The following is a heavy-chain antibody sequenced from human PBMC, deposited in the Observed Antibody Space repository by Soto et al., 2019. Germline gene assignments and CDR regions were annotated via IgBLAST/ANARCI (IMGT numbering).Heavy chain of an antibody. J-gene: IGHJ4*02. CDR2: IYYSGST. CDR3: ARGWDIAAAGTVGNHYFDY. Sequence: PSDTLSLTCFVSGGSFSSYYWSWIRQPPGKGLEWIGYIYYSGSTNYNPSLKSRVTISVDTSKNQFSLKLSSVTAADTAVYYCARGWDIAAAGTVGNHYFDYWGQGTLVTVSS. D-gene: IGHD6-13*01. V-gene: IGHV4-59*01. CDR1: GGSFSSYY.